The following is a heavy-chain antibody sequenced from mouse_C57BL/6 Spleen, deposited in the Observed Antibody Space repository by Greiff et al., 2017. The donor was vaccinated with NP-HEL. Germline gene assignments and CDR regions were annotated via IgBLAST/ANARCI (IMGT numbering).Heavy chain of an antibody. J-gene: IGHJ3*01. Sequence: QVQLQQPGAELVKPGASVKLSCKASGYTFTSYWMHWVKQRPGQGLEWIGMIHPNSGSTNYNEKFKSKATLTVDKSSSTAYMQLSSLTSEDSAVYYGARGGQLRLRFAYWGQGTLVTVSA. CDR3: ARGGQLRLRFAY. D-gene: IGHD3-2*02. V-gene: IGHV1-64*01. CDR1: GYTFTSYW. CDR2: IHPNSGST.